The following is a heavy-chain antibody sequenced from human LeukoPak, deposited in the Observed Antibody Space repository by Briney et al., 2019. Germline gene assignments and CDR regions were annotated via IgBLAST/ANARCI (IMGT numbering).Heavy chain of an antibody. Sequence: SLRLSCAASGFTFDDYAMHWVRQTPGKGLEWVSGISWNSGSIGYADSVKGRFTISRDNAKNSLYLQMNSLRAEDMALYYCAKDKYSSSTGYFDYWGQGTLVTVSS. CDR1: GFTFDDYA. D-gene: IGHD6-6*01. CDR2: ISWNSGSI. CDR3: AKDKYSSSTGYFDY. V-gene: IGHV3-9*03. J-gene: IGHJ4*02.